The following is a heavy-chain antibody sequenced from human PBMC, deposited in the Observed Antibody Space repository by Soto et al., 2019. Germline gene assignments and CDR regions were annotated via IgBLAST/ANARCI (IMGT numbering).Heavy chain of an antibody. V-gene: IGHV3-23*01. CDR2: ISGSGGST. J-gene: IGHJ4*02. D-gene: IGHD6-25*01. CDR3: AKDQRGFSGTDRIDY. CDR1: GFTFSSYA. Sequence: EVQLLESGGGLVQPGGSLRLSCAASGFTFSSYAMSWVRQAPGKGLECVSSISGSGGSTYYADSVKGRFTISRDNSKNAPHLQMNRLSAEDTDVYYCAKDQRGFSGTDRIDYWGQGALVTVSS.